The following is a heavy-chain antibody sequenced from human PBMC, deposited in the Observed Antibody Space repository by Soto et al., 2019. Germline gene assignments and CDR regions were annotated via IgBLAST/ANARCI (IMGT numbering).Heavy chain of an antibody. V-gene: IGHV3-23*01. D-gene: IGHD3-3*01. Sequence: EVQLLESGGGFVQPGGSLRLSCAASGFTFSSYAMSWVRQAPGKGLEWVSAISGSGGSTYYADSVKGRFTISRDNSKKTLYLQMNSLRAEDTAVYYCAKPSVLRFLEWLLEGYFDYWGQGTLVTVSS. CDR1: GFTFSSYA. J-gene: IGHJ4*02. CDR3: AKPSVLRFLEWLLEGYFDY. CDR2: ISGSGGST.